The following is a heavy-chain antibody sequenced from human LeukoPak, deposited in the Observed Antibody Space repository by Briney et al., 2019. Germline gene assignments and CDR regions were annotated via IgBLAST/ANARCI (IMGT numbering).Heavy chain of an antibody. V-gene: IGHV5-51*01. D-gene: IGHD4-17*01. Sequence: GESLKISCKGSGYRFTSYWIGWVRQMPGKGLEWMGIIYPSDSDTRYSPSFQGQVSISADKSISAAYLQWSSLKASDTAMYYCARPSTTVDWYFDLWGRGTLVTVSS. CDR2: IYPSDSDT. CDR3: ARPSTTVDWYFDL. J-gene: IGHJ2*01. CDR1: GYRFTSYW.